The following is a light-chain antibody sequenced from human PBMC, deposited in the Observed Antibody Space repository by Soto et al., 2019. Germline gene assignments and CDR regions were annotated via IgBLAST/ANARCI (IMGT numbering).Light chain of an antibody. CDR3: QHLNSYPFT. V-gene: IGKV3-15*01. CDR1: QSVSSN. CDR2: GAS. Sequence: EIVMTQSPATLSVSPGERATLSCRASQSVSSNLAWYQQKPGQAPRLLIYGASTRATGIPARFSGSGSGTDFTLTISSLHSEDFATYYCQHLNSYPFTFGQGTRLEIK. J-gene: IGKJ5*01.